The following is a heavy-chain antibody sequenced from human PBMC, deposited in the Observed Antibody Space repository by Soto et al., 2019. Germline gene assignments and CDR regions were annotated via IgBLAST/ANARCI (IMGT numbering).Heavy chain of an antibody. Sequence: GGSLRLSCAASGFTFDDYAMHWVRQAPGKGLEWVSGISWNSGSIGYADSVKGRFTISRDNAKNSLYLQMNSLRAEDTALYYCAKDMGPNYYGSGSYFRGYIGFDYWGQGTLVTVSS. J-gene: IGHJ4*02. D-gene: IGHD3-10*01. V-gene: IGHV3-9*01. CDR3: AKDMGPNYYGSGSYFRGYIGFDY. CDR2: ISWNSGSI. CDR1: GFTFDDYA.